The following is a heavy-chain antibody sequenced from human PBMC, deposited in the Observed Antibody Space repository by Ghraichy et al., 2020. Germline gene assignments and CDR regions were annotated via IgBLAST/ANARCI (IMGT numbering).Heavy chain of an antibody. CDR1: GFSFSNYY. V-gene: IGHV3-7*03. D-gene: IGHD3-3*01. J-gene: IGHJ4*02. CDR2: INQDGSKK. CDR3: ARASASDDFWSGFTGLDY. Sequence: GGSLRLSCAASGFSFSNYYITWVRQAPGKGPEWVANINQDGSKKYYVGSVKGRFTISRDNAKNSLFLQMNSLSDTAVYYCARASASDDFWSGFTGLDYWGQGTLVIVSS.